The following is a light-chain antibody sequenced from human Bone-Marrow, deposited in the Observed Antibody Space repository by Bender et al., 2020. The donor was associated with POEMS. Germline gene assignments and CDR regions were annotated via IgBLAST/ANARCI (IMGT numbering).Light chain of an antibody. Sequence: QSALTQPPSASGSPGQSVTISCTGTSSDVGGYNYVSWYQQHPGKAPKLMIYEVTKRPSGVPDRFSGSKSGNTASLTVSGLQAEDEADYYCCSYAGSNIYGFGTGTKVTVL. J-gene: IGLJ1*01. V-gene: IGLV2-8*01. CDR2: EVT. CDR3: CSYAGSNIYG. CDR1: SSDVGGYNY.